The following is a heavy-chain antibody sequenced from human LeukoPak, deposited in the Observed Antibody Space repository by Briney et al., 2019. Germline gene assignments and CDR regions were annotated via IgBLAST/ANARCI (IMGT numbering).Heavy chain of an antibody. Sequence: PSETLSLTCTVSGGSMSSYYWSWIRQPPGKGLEWIGYIYHSGTTYYNPSLESRVTISVDKSKKQFSLKLNSVTAADTAVYYCARAPGVGGGPVAGTNWFDPWGQGTLVTVSS. CDR2: IYHSGTT. D-gene: IGHD6-19*01. CDR3: ARAPGVGGGPVAGTNWFDP. CDR1: GGSMSSYY. J-gene: IGHJ5*02. V-gene: IGHV4-59*01.